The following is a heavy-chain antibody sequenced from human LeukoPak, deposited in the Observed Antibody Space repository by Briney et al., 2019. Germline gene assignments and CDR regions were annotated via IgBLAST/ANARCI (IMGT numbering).Heavy chain of an antibody. CDR2: IKQDGSEK. CDR3: AREGYYGSGSYDYYYYGMDV. Sequence: GGSPRLSCAASGFTFSSYWMSWVRKAPGKGLEWVANIKQDGSEKYYVDSVKGRFTISRDNAKNSLYLQMNSLRAEDTAVYYCAREGYYGSGSYDYYYYGMDVWGQGTTVTVSS. J-gene: IGHJ6*02. V-gene: IGHV3-7*01. D-gene: IGHD3-10*01. CDR1: GFTFSSYW.